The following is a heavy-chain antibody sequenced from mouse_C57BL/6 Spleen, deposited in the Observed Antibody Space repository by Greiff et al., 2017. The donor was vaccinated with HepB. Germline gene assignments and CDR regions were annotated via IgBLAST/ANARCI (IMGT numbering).Heavy chain of an antibody. CDR3: ARRYGNWYFDV. Sequence: EVQRVESGGGLVKPGGSLKLSCAASGFTFSSYTMSWVRQTPEKRLEWVATISGGGGNTSYPYGMKGRFNICRDNAKNTLYLQMSSMRSEDTALYDCARRYGNWYFDVWGTGTTVTVSS. CDR2: ISGGGGNT. CDR1: GFTFSSYT. D-gene: IGHD1-1*02. V-gene: IGHV5-9*01. J-gene: IGHJ1*03.